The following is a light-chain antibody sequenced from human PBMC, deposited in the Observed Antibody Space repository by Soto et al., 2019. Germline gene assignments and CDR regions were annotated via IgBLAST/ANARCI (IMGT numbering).Light chain of an antibody. V-gene: IGKV3D-15*01. CDR2: GAS. J-gene: IGKJ4*01. Sequence: EILMTQSPLTLSASPGEGATLSCRASQNINSNLAWYQQRPGQAPRVLIYGASSRASGIPDRFSGSGSGTDYTLPTNRLEPDDFSVYYCQQYKDWPPLTFGGGTRVESK. CDR3: QQYKDWPPLT. CDR1: QNINSN.